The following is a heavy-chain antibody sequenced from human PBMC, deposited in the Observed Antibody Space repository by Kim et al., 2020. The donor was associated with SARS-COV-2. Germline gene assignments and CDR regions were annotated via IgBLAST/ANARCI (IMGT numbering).Heavy chain of an antibody. CDR3: AKDEDYYGSGSYYKN. J-gene: IGHJ4*02. D-gene: IGHD3-10*01. Sequence: SVKGRFTISRDNSKNTLYLQMNSLRAEDTAVYYCAKDEDYYGSGSYYKNWGQGTLVTVSS. V-gene: IGHV3-23*01.